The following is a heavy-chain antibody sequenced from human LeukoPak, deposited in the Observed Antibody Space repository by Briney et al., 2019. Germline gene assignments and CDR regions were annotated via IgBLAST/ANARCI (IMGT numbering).Heavy chain of an antibody. Sequence: TSETLSLTCTVSGGSISSTNYYWAWIRQPPGRGLEWIGSIYYTGTTFDNPSLKSRVTLSVDTSKNQFSLKLSSVTAADTAVYYCARSPGVRGARDYWGQGTLVTVSS. CDR2: IYYTGTT. CDR1: GGSISSTNYY. V-gene: IGHV4-39*07. J-gene: IGHJ4*02. CDR3: ARSPGVRGARDY. D-gene: IGHD3-10*01.